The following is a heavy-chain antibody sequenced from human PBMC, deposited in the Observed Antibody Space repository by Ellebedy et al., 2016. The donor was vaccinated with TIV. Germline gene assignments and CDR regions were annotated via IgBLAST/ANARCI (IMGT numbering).Heavy chain of an antibody. D-gene: IGHD3-3*01. Sequence: AASVKVSCKASGGTFSDHAVSWVRQAPGQGLEWMGRIIPVLGIPSSAEKFQDRVTITADKSTATVYMELTSLTSEDTAVYYCAKHQRDTSGYCQPLFVAFYYFYMDVWGKGTTITVSS. J-gene: IGHJ6*03. CDR2: IIPVLGIP. CDR1: GGTFSDHA. CDR3: AKHQRDTSGYCQPLFVAFYYFYMDV. V-gene: IGHV1-69*04.